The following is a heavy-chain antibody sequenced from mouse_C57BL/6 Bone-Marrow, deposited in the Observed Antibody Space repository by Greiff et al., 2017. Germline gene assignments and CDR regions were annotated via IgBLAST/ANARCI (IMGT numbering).Heavy chain of an antibody. D-gene: IGHD2-1*01. V-gene: IGHV14-4*01. Sequence: EVQLQQSGAELVRPGASVKLSCTASGYNIKDDYMHWVKQRPGQGLEWIGWIDPENGDTKYASKFKGKATITADTSSNTAYLQLSSLTSEDTAVYYCTSDLLTLDWGQGTTLTVSS. CDR3: TSDLLTLD. CDR2: IDPENGDT. CDR1: GYNIKDDY. J-gene: IGHJ2*01.